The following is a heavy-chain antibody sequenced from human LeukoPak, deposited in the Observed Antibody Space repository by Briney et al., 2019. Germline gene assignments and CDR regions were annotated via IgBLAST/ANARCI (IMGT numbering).Heavy chain of an antibody. D-gene: IGHD1-26*01. CDR1: GGSISSSSYY. CDR2: IYYSGST. CDR3: ASRIVGSIFDY. J-gene: IGHJ4*02. V-gene: IGHV4-39*01. Sequence: SETLSLTCTVSGGSISSSSYYWGWMRQPPGKGLEWIGSIYYSGSTYYNPSLKSRVTISVDTSKNQFSLKLSSVTAADTAVYYCASRIVGSIFDYWGQGTLVTVSS.